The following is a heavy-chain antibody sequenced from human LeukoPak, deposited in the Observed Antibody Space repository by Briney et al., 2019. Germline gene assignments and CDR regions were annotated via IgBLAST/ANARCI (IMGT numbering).Heavy chain of an antibody. V-gene: IGHV3-21*01. CDR3: ARVADTALANDY. J-gene: IGHJ4*02. Sequence: PGGSLRLFCAASGFTFSDYSVNWVRQAPGKGLEWVSSISSSSSYIYYADSVKGRFTISRDNAKNSLYLQMNSLRAEDTAMYYCARVADTALANDYWGQGTLVTVSS. D-gene: IGHD5-18*01. CDR2: ISSSSSYI. CDR1: GFTFSDYS.